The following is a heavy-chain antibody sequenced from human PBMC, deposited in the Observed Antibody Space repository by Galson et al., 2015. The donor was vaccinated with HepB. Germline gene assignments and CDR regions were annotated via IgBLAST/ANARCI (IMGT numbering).Heavy chain of an antibody. J-gene: IGHJ4*02. D-gene: IGHD3-22*01. V-gene: IGHV3-30-3*01. CDR2: ISYDGSNK. Sequence: SLRLSCAASGFTFSSYAMHWVRQAPGKGLEWVAVISYDGSNKYYADSVKGRFTISRDNSKNTLYLQMNSLRAEDTAVYYCTRRSYYDSSFFDYWGQGTLVTVSS. CDR1: GFTFSSYA. CDR3: TRRSYYDSSFFDY.